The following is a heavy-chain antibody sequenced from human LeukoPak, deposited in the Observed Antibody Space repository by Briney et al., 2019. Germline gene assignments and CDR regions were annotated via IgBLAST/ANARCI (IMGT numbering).Heavy chain of an antibody. V-gene: IGHV4-34*01. CDR3: ARGLVTIFGVVDY. J-gene: IGHJ4*02. CDR2: IDHSGST. CDR1: GGSLSDYY. D-gene: IGHD3-3*01. Sequence: PSETLSLTCAVYGGSLSDYYWSWIRQPPGKGLEWIGEIDHSGSTNYNPSLKSRDTISVDTSKNQFSLKLSSVTAADTAVYYCARGLVTIFGVVDYWGQGTLVTVSS.